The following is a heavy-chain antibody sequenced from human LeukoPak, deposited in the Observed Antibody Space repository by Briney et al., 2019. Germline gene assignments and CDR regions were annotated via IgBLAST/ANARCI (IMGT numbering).Heavy chain of an antibody. CDR1: GDSISRYY. J-gene: IGHJ4*02. V-gene: IGHV4-59*08. Sequence: SETLSLTCTVSGDSISRYYWRWIRQPTGKGLEWLGYIYYSGSTNYNPSLKSRVTISVDTSKNQFSLKLSSVTAADTAVYYCARYSLRGSYQDYWGQGTLVTVSS. CDR3: ARYSLRGSYQDY. CDR2: IYYSGST. D-gene: IGHD1-26*01.